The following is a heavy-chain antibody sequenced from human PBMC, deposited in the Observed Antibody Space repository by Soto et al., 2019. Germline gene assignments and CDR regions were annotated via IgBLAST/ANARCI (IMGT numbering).Heavy chain of an antibody. J-gene: IGHJ4*02. Sequence: GGSLRLSCVASGIEFSNYAMSWVRQAPGKGLEWVSISSASGRSRYHADSVKGRFTVSRDNSKNTLYLHMTNLRAEDTAVYYCAKDGNWLDVYFDVWGQGTPVTVSS. CDR3: AKDGNWLDVYFDV. V-gene: IGHV3-23*01. CDR1: GIEFSNYA. D-gene: IGHD6-19*01. CDR2: SSASGRSR.